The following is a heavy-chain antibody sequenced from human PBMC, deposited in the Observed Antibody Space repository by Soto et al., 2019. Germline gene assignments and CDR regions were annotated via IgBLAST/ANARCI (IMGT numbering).Heavy chain of an antibody. D-gene: IGHD2-15*01. V-gene: IGHV3-53*01. Sequence: EVQLVESGGGLIQPGGSLRLSCAASGFTVSSHYMSWVRQAPGKGLEWVSVIYSGGSTYYADSVKGRFTISRDNSKNTLYLQMNSLRAEDTAVYYCARAKYCSGGSCYFQHWGQGTLDTVSS. CDR2: IYSGGST. J-gene: IGHJ1*01. CDR3: ARAKYCSGGSCYFQH. CDR1: GFTVSSHY.